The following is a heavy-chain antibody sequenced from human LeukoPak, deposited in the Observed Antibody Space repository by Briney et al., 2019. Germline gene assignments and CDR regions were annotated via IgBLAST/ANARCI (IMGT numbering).Heavy chain of an antibody. CDR1: GFTFSSYG. CDR3: AKSKEQQLADYYYYYMDV. CDR2: IRYDGSNK. Sequence: GGSLRLSCAASGFTFSSYGMHWVRQAPGKGLEWVAFIRYDGSNKYYADSVKGRFTISRDNSKNTLYLQMNSLRAEDTAVYYCAKSKEQQLADYYYYYMDVWDKGTTVTVSS. J-gene: IGHJ6*03. D-gene: IGHD6-13*01. V-gene: IGHV3-30*02.